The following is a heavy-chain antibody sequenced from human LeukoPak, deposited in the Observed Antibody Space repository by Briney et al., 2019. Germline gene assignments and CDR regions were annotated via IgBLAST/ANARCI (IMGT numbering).Heavy chain of an antibody. CDR3: ARAPVIGAAGPGGF. Sequence: GGSLRLSCAASGFTFSSYWMSWVRQAPGKGLEWLANIKQDGSEKFHVDSVKGRFTISRDNAKNSLYLQMNSLTAEDTAVYYCARAPVIGAAGPGGFWGQGTPVTVSS. J-gene: IGHJ4*02. CDR1: GFTFSSYW. D-gene: IGHD6-13*01. V-gene: IGHV3-7*01. CDR2: IKQDGSEK.